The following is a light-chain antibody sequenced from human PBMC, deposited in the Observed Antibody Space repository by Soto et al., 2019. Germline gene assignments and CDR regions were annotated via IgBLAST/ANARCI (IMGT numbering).Light chain of an antibody. J-gene: IGLJ1*01. CDR3: QSFDSSLSAYV. CDR2: GNN. V-gene: IGLV1-40*01. Sequence: QSVLTQPPSVSGAPGQRVTISCTESSSNIGAGRDVHWYQQLPGTAPRLLIYGNNNRPSGVPDRFSASKSGTSASLAITGLQAEDEADFYCQSFDSSLSAYVFGTGTKVTVL. CDR1: SSNIGAGRD.